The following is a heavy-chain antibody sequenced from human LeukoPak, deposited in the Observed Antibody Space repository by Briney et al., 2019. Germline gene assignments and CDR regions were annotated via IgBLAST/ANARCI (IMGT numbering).Heavy chain of an antibody. CDR2: INHSGST. V-gene: IGHV4-34*01. J-gene: IGHJ5*02. D-gene: IGHD6-13*01. Sequence: SETLSLTCAVYGGSFSGYYWSWIRQPPGKGLEWIGEINHSGSTNYNPSLKSRVTISVDTSENQFSLKLSSVTAADTAVYYCARSTVWHSSSGRTSRSFDPWGQGTLVTVSS. CDR3: ARSTVWHSSSGRTSRSFDP. CDR1: GGSFSGYY.